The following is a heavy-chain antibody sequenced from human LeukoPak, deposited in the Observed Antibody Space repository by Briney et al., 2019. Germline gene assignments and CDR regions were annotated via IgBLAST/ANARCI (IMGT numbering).Heavy chain of an antibody. V-gene: IGHV3-73*01. J-gene: IGHJ4*02. D-gene: IGHD1-26*01. CDR2: IRSKPQSYAT. Sequence: GGSLKLSCAASGFIFSGSAIHWVRQASGKGLEWVGRIRSKPQSYATAYDESLKGRFTISRDDSKNTAYLQMSSLKIEDTAVYYCIRVGPSTVVDYWGQGTQVTVSS. CDR1: GFIFSGSA. CDR3: IRVGPSTVVDY.